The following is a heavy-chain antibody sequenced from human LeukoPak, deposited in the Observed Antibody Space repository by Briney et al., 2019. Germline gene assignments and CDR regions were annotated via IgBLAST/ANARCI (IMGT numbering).Heavy chain of an antibody. V-gene: IGHV3-64*01. D-gene: IGHD5-12*01. CDR2: TSRNGGST. CDR1: GFTFDSYA. Sequence: GRSLRLSCAASGFTFDSYAMHWVRQAPGKGLEYVSATSRNGGSTFYANSVKGRFTISRDNSKNTLYLQMGSLRAEDTAVYYCARGGRGHDFSPNYYYGLDVWGQGTTVTVSS. CDR3: ARGGRGHDFSPNYYYGLDV. J-gene: IGHJ6*02.